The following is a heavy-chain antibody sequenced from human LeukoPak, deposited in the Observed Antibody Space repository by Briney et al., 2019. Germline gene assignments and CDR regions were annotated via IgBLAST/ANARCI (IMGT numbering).Heavy chain of an antibody. CDR1: GGSVSSGSYY. V-gene: IGHV4-61*01. D-gene: IGHD3-22*01. CDR2: IYYSGST. CDR3: ASLYYDSSGYFQPDAFDI. J-gene: IGHJ3*02. Sequence: SETLSLTCTVSGGSVSSGSYYWSWIRQPPGKGLEWIGYIYYSGSTNYNPSLKSRVTISVDTSKNQFSLKLSSVTAADTAVYYCASLYYDSSGYFQPDAFDIWGQGTMVTVSS.